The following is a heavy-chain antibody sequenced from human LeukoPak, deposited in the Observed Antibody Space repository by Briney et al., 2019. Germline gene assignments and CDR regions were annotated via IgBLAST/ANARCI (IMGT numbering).Heavy chain of an antibody. CDR2: ISGSGGST. CDR3: AKDQVVVPPPSSMDV. V-gene: IGHV3-23*01. D-gene: IGHD2-15*01. J-gene: IGHJ6*02. CDR1: GFTFSSYA. Sequence: GGSLRLSRAASGFTFSSYAMSWVRQAPGKGLEWVSAISGSGGSTYYADSVKGRFTISRDNSKNTLYLQMNSLRAEDTAVYYCAKDQVVVPPPSSMDVWGQGTTVTVSS.